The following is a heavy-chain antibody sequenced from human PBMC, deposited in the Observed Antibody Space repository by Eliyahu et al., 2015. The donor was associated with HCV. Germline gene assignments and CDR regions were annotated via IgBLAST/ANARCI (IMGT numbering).Heavy chain of an antibody. Sequence: QVQLVQSGAEVKKPGASVKVSCKASQFNFLGYSMHWVRPAPGQGLEWLGWITPESVTTYAEKFQGRVTLTRDTSLSTTYMVLTNLRSDDTAIYYCARDAANGRPDPFDVWGQGTVVTVSS. D-gene: IGHD1-14*01. CDR3: ARDAANGRPDPFDV. V-gene: IGHV1-2*02. CDR1: QFNFLGYS. J-gene: IGHJ3*01. CDR2: ITPESVT.